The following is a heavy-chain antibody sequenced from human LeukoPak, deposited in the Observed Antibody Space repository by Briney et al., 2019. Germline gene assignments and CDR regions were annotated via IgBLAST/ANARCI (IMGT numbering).Heavy chain of an antibody. CDR1: GFAFSNSA. CDR3: AKGGLYSGYDCSPFDY. Sequence: GGSLRLSCAACGFAFSNSAMNWVRQAPGKGLEWVSGISRSGENTHYADFVKGRFIISRDISKSTLYLQMNSLRAEDTALYYCAKGGLYSGYDCSPFDYWGQGTLVTVSS. V-gene: IGHV3-23*01. CDR2: ISRSGENT. D-gene: IGHD5-12*01. J-gene: IGHJ4*02.